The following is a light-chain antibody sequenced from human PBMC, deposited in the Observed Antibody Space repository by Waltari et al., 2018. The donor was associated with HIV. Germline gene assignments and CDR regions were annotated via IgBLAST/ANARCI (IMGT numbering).Light chain of an antibody. V-gene: IGLV4-69*01. CDR2: VNNDGSH. Sequence: QVVLTQSPSASASLGPSVTLTCTLSSGHSRYAIAWHQQQPEKGPKYLMKVNNDGSHFKGDGIPDRFSGSSSGAERYLTISSLQSEDEADYYCQTWGTGMIFGGGTKLTVL. CDR1: SGHSRYA. J-gene: IGLJ2*01. CDR3: QTWGTGMI.